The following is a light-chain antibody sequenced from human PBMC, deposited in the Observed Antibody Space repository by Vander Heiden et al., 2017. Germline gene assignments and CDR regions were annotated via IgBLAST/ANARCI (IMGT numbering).Light chain of an antibody. CDR1: QSLSSSY. CDR3: QQYGSSPRT. CDR2: GTS. V-gene: IGKV3-20*01. J-gene: IGKJ2*01. Sequence: ELVLTQSPGILSLSPGERATLSCRASQSLSSSYLAWYQQKTGQAPRLLIYGTSTRATGIPDRFSGSGSGTDFTLTISRLEPEDFAVYYCQQYGSSPRTFGQGTKVEIK.